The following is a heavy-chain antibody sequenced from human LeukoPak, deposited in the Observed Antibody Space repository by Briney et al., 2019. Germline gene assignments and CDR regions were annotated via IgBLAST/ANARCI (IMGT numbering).Heavy chain of an antibody. D-gene: IGHD1-1*01. J-gene: IGHJ6*03. CDR2: INHSGST. CDR1: SGSISTSNYY. CDR3: ARGRVSSSTWYSTYYYYFYMDV. Sequence: SETLSLTCTVSSGSISTSNYYWGWVRQPPGKGLEWIGEINHSGSTNYNPSLKSRVTISVDTTNNLFSLRLRSVTAADTAVYFCARGRVSSSTWYSTYYYYFYMDVWGKGTTVTVSS. V-gene: IGHV4-39*07.